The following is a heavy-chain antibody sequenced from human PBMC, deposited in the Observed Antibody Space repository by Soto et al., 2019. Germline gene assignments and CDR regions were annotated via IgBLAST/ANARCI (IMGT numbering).Heavy chain of an antibody. CDR1: GFTLNTYW. D-gene: IGHD4-17*01. Sequence: EVQLVESGGDLVQPGGSLRLSCAASGFTLNTYWMHWVRQPPGKGLLWVSRISPDGSTTHYADSVKGRFTISRDNAKNTLYLQMNSLRAEDTAVYFCASGVYNSHHYFDYWGQGTLVPVSS. CDR2: ISPDGSTT. V-gene: IGHV3-74*01. J-gene: IGHJ4*02. CDR3: ASGVYNSHHYFDY.